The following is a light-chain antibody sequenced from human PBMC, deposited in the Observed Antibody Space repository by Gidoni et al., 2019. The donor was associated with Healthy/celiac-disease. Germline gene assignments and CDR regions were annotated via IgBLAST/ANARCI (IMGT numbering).Light chain of an antibody. J-gene: IGKJ3*01. CDR1: QGISSY. CDR2: AAS. V-gene: IGKV1-9*01. CDR3: QQLNSYPRGII. Sequence: DIQLTQSPSFLSASVGDRVTITCRASQGISSYLAWYQQKPGKAPKLLIYAASTLQSGVPSRFSGSGSGTEFTLTISSLQPEDFATYYCQQLNSYPRGIIFGPGTKVDIK.